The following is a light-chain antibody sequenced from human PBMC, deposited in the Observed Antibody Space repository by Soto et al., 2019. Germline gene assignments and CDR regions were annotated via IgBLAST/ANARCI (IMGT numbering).Light chain of an antibody. CDR2: NAS. CDR1: ESVSGY. Sequence: EIVLTQSPATLSLPPGERATLSCRASESVSGYLAWYQQKPGQAPRLLISNASNRAPAIPARFSGSGSGTDFTLTISSLEPEDFAVYYCQQRSSWPLTFGGGTKVDIK. CDR3: QQRSSWPLT. J-gene: IGKJ4*01. V-gene: IGKV3-11*01.